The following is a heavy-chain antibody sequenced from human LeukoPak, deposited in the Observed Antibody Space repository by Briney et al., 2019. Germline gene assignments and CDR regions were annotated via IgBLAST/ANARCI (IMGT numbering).Heavy chain of an antibody. CDR2: ISSSSSYI. CDR3: ARAIIAARGDFDY. Sequence: PGGSLRLSCAASGFTFSSYSMNWVRQAPGKGLEWVSSISSSSSYIYYADSVKGRFTISRDNAKNSLYLQMNSLRAEDTAVYYCARAIIAARGDFDYWGQGTLVTVSS. CDR1: GFTFSSYS. D-gene: IGHD6-13*01. J-gene: IGHJ4*02. V-gene: IGHV3-21*01.